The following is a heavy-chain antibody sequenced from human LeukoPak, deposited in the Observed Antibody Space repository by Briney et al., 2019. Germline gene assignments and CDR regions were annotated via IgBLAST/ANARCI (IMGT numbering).Heavy chain of an antibody. D-gene: IGHD1-26*01. Sequence: GGSLRLSCAASGFTFSNYYMHWGRQAPGKGLEWVAVISDDGNRKYYADSVQGRFTISRDNSKNTLYLQMNSLRAEDTAVYFCVKDLSGYWPFDYGGQEPWSPSP. CDR3: VKDLSGYWPFDY. CDR2: ISDDGNRK. V-gene: IGHV3-30*18. J-gene: IGHJ4*01. CDR1: GFTFSNYY.